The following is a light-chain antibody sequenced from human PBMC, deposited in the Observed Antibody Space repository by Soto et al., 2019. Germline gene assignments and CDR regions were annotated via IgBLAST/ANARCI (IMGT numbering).Light chain of an antibody. J-gene: IGKJ2*01. V-gene: IGKV3-15*01. Sequence: ETVLTQAPATLSVSPGGRATLSCRASQSISDTLAWYQQKPGQAPRLLIHGASTRATGFPARFSGSGSGTDFTLTISSLQSEDSAVYYCQQYIDWPPYTFGHGTKVDIK. CDR1: QSISDT. CDR2: GAS. CDR3: QQYIDWPPYT.